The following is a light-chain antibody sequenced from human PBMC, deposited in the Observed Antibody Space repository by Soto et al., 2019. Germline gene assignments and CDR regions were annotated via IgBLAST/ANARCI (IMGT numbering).Light chain of an antibody. CDR2: GAS. J-gene: IGKJ4*01. V-gene: IGKV1-27*01. CDR3: QKYDSAPLT. CDR1: QSFSNS. Sequence: DIQMTQSPSSLTASIGDRVTISCRASQSFSNSLAWYQQKPGKVPTLLIYGASILQSGVPSRFSGSGSGTEFTLTLSCLQPEDVATYFCQKYDSAPLTFGGGTKVEIK.